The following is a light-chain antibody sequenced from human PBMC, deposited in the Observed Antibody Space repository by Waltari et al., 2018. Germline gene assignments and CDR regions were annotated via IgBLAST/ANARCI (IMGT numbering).Light chain of an antibody. CDR1: STDLASYTL. J-gene: IGLJ1*01. Sequence: QSALSQPASVSGSPGQSLTITCTGASTDLASYTLVAWYQHHPNRAPKLIIYEATKRPSVISHRFSGAKSGSTAALRMSGLQADDEADYYCCSYTGSSTSYGCGGGTKVTVL. V-gene: IGLV2-23*01. CDR2: EAT. CDR3: CSYTGSSTSYG.